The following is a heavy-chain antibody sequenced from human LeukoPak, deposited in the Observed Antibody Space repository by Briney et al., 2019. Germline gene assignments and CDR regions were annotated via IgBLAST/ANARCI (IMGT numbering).Heavy chain of an antibody. J-gene: IGHJ3*02. D-gene: IGHD3-10*01. Sequence: TGGSLRLSCAASGFTFSNNALSWVRQAPGKGLEWVSVIYSGGSTYYADSVKGRFTISRDNSKNTLYLQMNSLRAEDTAVYYCARGRILWFGEFHDAFDIWGQGTMVTVSS. CDR3: ARGRILWFGEFHDAFDI. CDR2: IYSGGST. CDR1: GFTFSNNA. V-gene: IGHV3-66*01.